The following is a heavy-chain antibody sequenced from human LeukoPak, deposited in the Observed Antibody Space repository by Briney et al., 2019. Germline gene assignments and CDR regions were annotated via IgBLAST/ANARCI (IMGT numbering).Heavy chain of an antibody. CDR3: ARVGKVGQLLH. CDR2: INPNSGGT. Sequence: ASVKVSCKASGYTFTSYGISWVRQAPGQGLEWMGWINPNSGGTNYAQKFQGRVTMTRDTSISTAYMELSRLRSDDTAVYYCARVGKVGQLLHWGQGTLVTVSS. CDR1: GYTFTSYG. V-gene: IGHV1-2*02. J-gene: IGHJ4*02. D-gene: IGHD2-2*01.